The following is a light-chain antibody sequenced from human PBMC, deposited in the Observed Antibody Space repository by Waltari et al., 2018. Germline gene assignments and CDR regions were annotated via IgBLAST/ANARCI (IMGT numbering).Light chain of an antibody. V-gene: IGLV1-51*02. CDR1: SSNIGNNY. J-gene: IGLJ7*01. CDR3: GTWDSSLSGAV. CDR2: EDS. Sequence: QSVLTQPPSVSAAPGQRVTISCSGGSSNIGNNYVSWYRQFPGKAPKLLIYEDSGLPSGIPCRFSCSNPGTSATLDITGLQAWDEADYYCGTWDSSLSGAVFGGGTHLTVL.